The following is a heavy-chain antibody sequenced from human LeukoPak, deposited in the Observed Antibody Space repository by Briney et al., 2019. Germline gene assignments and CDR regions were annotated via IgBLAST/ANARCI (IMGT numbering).Heavy chain of an antibody. CDR2: IRSSSSTI. CDR3: ARDQYSYAHAAH. J-gene: IGHJ4*02. CDR1: GFSFSSYS. Sequence: GGSLRLSCAASGFSFSSYSMNWVRQAPGKGLEWVSYIRSSSSTIYYTDSVKGRFTSSRDNAKNSLYLQMNSLRDEDTAVYYCARDQYSYAHAAHWGQGTLVTVSS. D-gene: IGHD5-18*01. V-gene: IGHV3-48*02.